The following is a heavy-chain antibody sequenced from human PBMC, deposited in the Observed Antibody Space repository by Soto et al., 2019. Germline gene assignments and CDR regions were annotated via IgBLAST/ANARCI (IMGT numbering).Heavy chain of an antibody. CDR3: ARDKLDTAMVFDY. D-gene: IGHD5-18*01. V-gene: IGHV4-31*03. CDR2: IYYSGST. Sequence: SETLSLTCTVSGGSISSGGYYWSWIRQHPGKGLEWIGYIYYSGSTYYNPSLKSRVTISVDTSKNQFSLKLSSVTAADTAVYHCARDKLDTAMVFDYWGQGTLVTVSS. J-gene: IGHJ4*02. CDR1: GGSISSGGYY.